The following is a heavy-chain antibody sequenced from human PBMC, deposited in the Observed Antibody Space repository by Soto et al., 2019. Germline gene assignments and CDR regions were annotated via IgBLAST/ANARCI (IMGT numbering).Heavy chain of an antibody. CDR1: GGSINNYY. CDR2: MYYSGNT. CDR3: VCGLSEWGRIDF. D-gene: IGHD3-3*01. J-gene: IGHJ4*02. Sequence: PSETLSLTCTVSGGSINNYYCSWIRQPPGKSLEYTGYMYYSGNTYYDPFLKSRVTISGDASKNQFSLKVRSVTAADTAVYYCVCGLSEWGRIDFWGQGTLVTVSS. V-gene: IGHV4-59*01.